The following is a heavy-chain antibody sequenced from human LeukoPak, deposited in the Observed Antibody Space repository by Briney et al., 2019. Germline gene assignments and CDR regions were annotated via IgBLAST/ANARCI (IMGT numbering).Heavy chain of an antibody. Sequence: ESSETLSLTCTVSGGSIRSGGYYWSWIRQHPGKGLDWIGNIYYSGSTYYNPSLKSRFAISVDTSQNQFSLTLSSVTAADTAVYYCARDYGGNSGAFDFWGQGTMVTVSS. V-gene: IGHV4-31*03. CDR2: IYYSGST. CDR1: GGSIRSGGYY. J-gene: IGHJ3*01. D-gene: IGHD4-23*01. CDR3: ARDYGGNSGAFDF.